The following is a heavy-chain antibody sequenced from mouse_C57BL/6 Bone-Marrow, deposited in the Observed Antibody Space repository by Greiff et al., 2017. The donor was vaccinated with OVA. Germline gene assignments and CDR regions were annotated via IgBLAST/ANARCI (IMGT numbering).Heavy chain of an antibody. Sequence: QVQLKQSGAELVRPGTSVKVSCKASGYAFTNYLIEWVKQRPGQGLEWIGVINPGSGGTNSNEKFKGKATLTADKSSSTAYMQLSSLTSEDSAVYFCARMGSFAYWGQGTLVTVSA. CDR2: INPGSGGT. V-gene: IGHV1-54*01. J-gene: IGHJ3*01. CDR1: GYAFTNYL. D-gene: IGHD4-1*01. CDR3: ARMGSFAY.